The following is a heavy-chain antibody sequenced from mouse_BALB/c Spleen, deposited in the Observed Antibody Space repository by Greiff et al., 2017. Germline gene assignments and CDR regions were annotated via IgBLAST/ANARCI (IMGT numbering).Heavy chain of an antibody. V-gene: IGHV3-2*02. Sequence: EVKLMESGPGLVKPSQSLSLTCTVTGYSITSAYAWNWIRQFPENKLGWRGYISYSGSTSYNPYLKSRISITRDTSKNQFFLQLNSVTTEDTATDYWARSTMITSLLAYWGQGTLVTVSA. J-gene: IGHJ3*01. CDR2: ISYSGST. D-gene: IGHD2-4*01. CDR1: GYSITSAYA. CDR3: ARSTMITSLLAY.